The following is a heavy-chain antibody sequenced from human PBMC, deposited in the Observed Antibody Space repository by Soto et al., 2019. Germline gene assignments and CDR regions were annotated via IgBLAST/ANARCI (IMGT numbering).Heavy chain of an antibody. V-gene: IGHV3-33*01. Sequence: PGGSLRLSCAASGFTFSSYGMHWVRQAPGKGLEWVAVIWYDGSNKYYADSVKGRFTISRDNSKNTLYLQMNSLRAEDTAVYYCARASLDLGYCSGGSCPEYYYMDVWGKGTTVTVSS. CDR1: GFTFSSYG. CDR2: IWYDGSNK. J-gene: IGHJ6*03. CDR3: ARASLDLGYCSGGSCPEYYYMDV. D-gene: IGHD2-15*01.